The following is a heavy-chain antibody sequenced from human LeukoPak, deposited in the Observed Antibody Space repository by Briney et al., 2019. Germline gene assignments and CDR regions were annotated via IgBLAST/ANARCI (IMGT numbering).Heavy chain of an antibody. CDR2: IIPTFGTA. CDR1: GGTFSSYA. Sequence: ASVKVSCKASGGTFSSYAISWVRQAPGQGLEWMGGIIPTFGTANYAQKFQGRVTITTDESTSTAYMELSSLRSEDTAVYYCARGYSSSNYYYYYYMDVWGKGTTVTVSS. D-gene: IGHD6-6*01. V-gene: IGHV1-69*05. J-gene: IGHJ6*03. CDR3: ARGYSSSNYYYYYYMDV.